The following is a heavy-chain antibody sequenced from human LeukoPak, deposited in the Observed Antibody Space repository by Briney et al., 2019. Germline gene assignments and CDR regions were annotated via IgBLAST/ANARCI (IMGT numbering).Heavy chain of an antibody. Sequence: SETLSLTCTVSGGSISSYYWSWIRQPPGKGLEWIGYIYYSGNTNYNPSLKSRVTISVDTSKNQFSLQLNSVTAADAAVYYCARYAYGSGPFDYWGQGILITVSS. V-gene: IGHV4-59*01. CDR3: ARYAYGSGPFDY. D-gene: IGHD6-19*01. J-gene: IGHJ4*02. CDR2: IYYSGNT. CDR1: GGSISSYY.